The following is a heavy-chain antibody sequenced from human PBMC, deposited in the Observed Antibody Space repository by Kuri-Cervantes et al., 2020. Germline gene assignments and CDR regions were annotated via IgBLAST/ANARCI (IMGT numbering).Heavy chain of an antibody. Sequence: GGSLRLSCAASGFTFSSYGMHWVRQAPGKGLEWVAVIWYDGSNKYYADSVKGRFTISRDNSKNTLYLQMNSLRAEDTAVYYCARGLYGSGSRAHFDDWGQGTLVTVSS. CDR3: ARGLYGSGSRAHFDD. CDR2: IWYDGSNK. D-gene: IGHD3-10*01. CDR1: GFTFSSYG. J-gene: IGHJ4*02. V-gene: IGHV3-33*01.